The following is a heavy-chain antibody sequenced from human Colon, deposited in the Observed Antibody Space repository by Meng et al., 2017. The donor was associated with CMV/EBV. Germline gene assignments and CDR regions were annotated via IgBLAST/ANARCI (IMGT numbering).Heavy chain of an antibody. CDR3: LRGGDLASQLPHGFDY. CDR1: DDSIRSYY. D-gene: IGHD3-16*02. CDR2: IYHSETYDSGST. J-gene: IGHJ4*02. V-gene: IGHV4-59*01. Sequence: SETLSLTCTVSDDSIRSYYWTWVRQTPERGLQWIGYIYHSETYDSGSTNYNPSLKTRDTMSLDTAKSQVSLSLASATAADTAVYYCLRGGDLASQLPHGFDYWGPGALVTVSS.